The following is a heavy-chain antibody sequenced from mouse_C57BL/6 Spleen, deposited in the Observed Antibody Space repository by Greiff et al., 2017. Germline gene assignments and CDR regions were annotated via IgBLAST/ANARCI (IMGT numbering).Heavy chain of an antibody. CDR3: ASREYDYDYFDY. J-gene: IGHJ2*01. CDR1: GYTFTSYW. V-gene: IGHV1-50*01. CDR2: IDPSDSYT. Sequence: QVQLKQPGAELVKPGASVKLSCKASGYTFTSYWMQWVKQRPGQGLEWIGEIDPSDSYTNYNQKFKGKATLTVDTSSSTAYMQLSSLTSEDSAVYYCASREYDYDYFDYWGQGTTLTVSS. D-gene: IGHD2-4*01.